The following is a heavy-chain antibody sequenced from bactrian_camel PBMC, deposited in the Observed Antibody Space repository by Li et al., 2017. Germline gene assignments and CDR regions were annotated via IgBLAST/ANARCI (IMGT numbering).Heavy chain of an antibody. CDR2: ITPSGDRT. V-gene: IGHV3S1*01. D-gene: IGHD5*01. J-gene: IGHJ4*01. CDR1: GFNPGFTFSSYY. Sequence: HVQLVESGGGLVQPGGSLRLSCAVSGFNPGFTFSSYYMVWVRQAPGKGLEWVSIITPSGDRTYYIDSVKGRFSISRDNAKNILYLQMDNLKPEDTAMYYCAARGYGVNSCGSYNDMGQGTQVTVS.